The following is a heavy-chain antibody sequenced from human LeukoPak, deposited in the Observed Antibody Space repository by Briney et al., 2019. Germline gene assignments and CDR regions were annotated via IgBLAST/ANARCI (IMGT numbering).Heavy chain of an antibody. V-gene: IGHV3-11*01. CDR3: ASNREGIVQGY. J-gene: IGHJ4*02. Sequence: PGGSLRLSCAASGFTFSDYYMSWIRQAPGKGLEWVSYISSSGNTIYYADPVKGRFTISRDDAKNSLYLQMNSLRAEDTAVYYCASNREGIVQGYWGQGTLVTVSS. CDR1: GFTFSDYY. CDR2: ISSSGNTI. D-gene: IGHD2/OR15-2a*01.